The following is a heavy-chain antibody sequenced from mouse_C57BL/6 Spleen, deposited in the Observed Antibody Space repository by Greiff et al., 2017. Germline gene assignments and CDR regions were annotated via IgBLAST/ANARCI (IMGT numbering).Heavy chain of an antibody. CDR3: ASFNYYGSSYYAMDY. CDR2: ISYDGSN. J-gene: IGHJ4*01. Sequence: EVKLMESGPGLVKPSQSLSLTCSVTGYSITSGYYWNWIRQFPGNKLEWMGYISYDGSNNYNPSLKNRISITRDTSKNQFFLKLNSVTTEDTATYYCASFNYYGSSYYAMDYWGQGTSVTVSS. V-gene: IGHV3-6*01. CDR1: GYSITSGYY. D-gene: IGHD1-1*01.